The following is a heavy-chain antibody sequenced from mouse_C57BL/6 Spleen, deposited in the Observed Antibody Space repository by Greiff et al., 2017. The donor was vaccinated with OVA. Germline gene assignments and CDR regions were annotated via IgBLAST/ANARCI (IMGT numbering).Heavy chain of an antibody. CDR3: ASLTTVPRPIWYFDV. CDR2: IYPGDGDT. D-gene: IGHD1-1*01. Sequence: VQLQQSGAELVKPGASVKISCKASGYAFSSYWMNWVKQRPGKGLEWIGQIYPGDGDTNYNGKFKGKATLTADKSSSTAYMQLSSLTSEDSAVYFCASLTTVPRPIWYFDVWGTGTTVTVSS. V-gene: IGHV1-80*01. CDR1: GYAFSSYW. J-gene: IGHJ1*03.